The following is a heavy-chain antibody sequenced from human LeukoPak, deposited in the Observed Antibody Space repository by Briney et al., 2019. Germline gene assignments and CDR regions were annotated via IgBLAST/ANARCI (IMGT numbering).Heavy chain of an antibody. Sequence: GGSLRLSCAASRYTFGDYGVRWVRQVPRKRLEWGSGTIGRVDITDYAQFVKGRFTISRDNAKNSLYLQMNSLRAEDTAVYYCARVGNRVVVPAAMLYWGQGTLVTVSS. V-gene: IGHV3-20*04. D-gene: IGHD2-2*01. CDR2: TIGRVDIT. CDR1: RYTFGDYG. J-gene: IGHJ4*02. CDR3: ARVGNRVVVPAAMLY.